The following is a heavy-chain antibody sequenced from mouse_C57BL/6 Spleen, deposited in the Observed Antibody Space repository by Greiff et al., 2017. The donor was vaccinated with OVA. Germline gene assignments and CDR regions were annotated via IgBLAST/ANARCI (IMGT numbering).Heavy chain of an antibody. CDR1: GFSLTSYG. D-gene: IGHD1-1*01. V-gene: IGHV2-2*01. CDR3: ARNDDYYGSSYRYFDV. CDR2: IWSGGST. Sequence: VQLKQSGPGLVQPSQSLSITCTVSGFSLTSYGVHWVRQSPGKGLEWLGVIWSGGSTDYNAAFISRLSISKDNSKSQVFFKMNSLQADDTAIYYCARNDDYYGSSYRYFDVWGTGTTVTVSS. J-gene: IGHJ1*03.